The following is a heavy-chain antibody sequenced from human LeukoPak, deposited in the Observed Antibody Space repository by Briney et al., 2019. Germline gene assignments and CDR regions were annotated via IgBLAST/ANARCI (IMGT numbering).Heavy chain of an antibody. J-gene: IGHJ3*02. Sequence: ASVKVSCKVSGYTLTELSMHWVRQAPGKGLEWMGGFDPEDGETIYAQKFQGRVTMTEDTSTDTAYMELSSLRSEDTAVYYCATDSPRQMVRGAFDIWGQGTVVTVSS. CDR3: ATDSPRQMVRGAFDI. CDR1: GYTLTELS. V-gene: IGHV1-24*01. D-gene: IGHD3-10*01. CDR2: FDPEDGET.